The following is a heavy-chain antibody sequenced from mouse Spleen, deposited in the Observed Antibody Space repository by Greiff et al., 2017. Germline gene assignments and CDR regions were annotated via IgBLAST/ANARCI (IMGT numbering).Heavy chain of an antibody. V-gene: IGHV1-15*01. D-gene: IGHD3-1*01. CDR2: IDPETGGT. CDR1: GYTFTDYE. Sequence: QVQLKESGAELVRPGASVTLSCKASGYTFTDYEMHWVKQTPVHGLEWIGAIDPETGGTAYNQKFKGKAILTADKSSSTAYMELRSLTSEDSAVYYCTGSGYPWFAYWGQGTLVTVSA. J-gene: IGHJ3*01. CDR3: TGSGYPWFAY.